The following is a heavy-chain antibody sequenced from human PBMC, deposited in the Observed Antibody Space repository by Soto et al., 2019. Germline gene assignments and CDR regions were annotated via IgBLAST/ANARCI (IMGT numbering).Heavy chain of an antibody. J-gene: IGHJ4*02. V-gene: IGHV3-23*01. Sequence: PGGSLRLSCAASGFTFSSYAMSWVRQAPGKGLEWVSAISGSGGSTYYADSVKGRFTISRDNSKNTLYLQMNSLRAEDTAVYYCAKVPHIVVVTARFDYWGQGTLVTVSS. CDR1: GFTFSSYA. D-gene: IGHD2-21*02. CDR3: AKVPHIVVVTARFDY. CDR2: ISGSGGST.